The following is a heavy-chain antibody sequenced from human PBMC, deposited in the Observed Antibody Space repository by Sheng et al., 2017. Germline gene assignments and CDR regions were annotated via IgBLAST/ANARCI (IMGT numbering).Heavy chain of an antibody. V-gene: IGHV3-30*02. Sequence: QVQLVESGGTVVRPGGSLRLSCAASGFTFSNYGMHWVRQAPGKGPEWVAFTRYDGSNEYYVDSVKGRFTISRDNSKNTLYLQMSGLRPEDTAIYYCAKEAYYGSGSYSDYWGQGTLVTVSP. CDR3: AKEAYYGSGSYSDY. J-gene: IGHJ4*02. CDR1: GFTFSNYG. D-gene: IGHD3-10*01. CDR2: TRYDGSNE.